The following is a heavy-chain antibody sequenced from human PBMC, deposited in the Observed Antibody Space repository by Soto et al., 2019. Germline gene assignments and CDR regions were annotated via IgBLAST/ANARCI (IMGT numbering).Heavy chain of an antibody. V-gene: IGHV3-23*01. CDR1: GFTFSSYA. J-gene: IGHJ3*02. CDR2: ISGSGGGT. D-gene: IGHD6-19*01. Sequence: EVQLLESGGGLVQPGGSLRLSCAASGFTFSSYARSWVRQSPGKGLGWVSAISGSGGGTYYADSVKGRFSISRDNSNNTLNLQRNSLRAEDTAVYYCAKAITVVADDAFDIWGQGTMVTVSS. CDR3: AKAITVVADDAFDI.